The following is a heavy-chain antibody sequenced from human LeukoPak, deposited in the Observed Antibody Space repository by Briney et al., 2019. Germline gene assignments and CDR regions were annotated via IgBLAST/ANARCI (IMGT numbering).Heavy chain of an antibody. D-gene: IGHD3-10*01. CDR2: IYYSGST. J-gene: IGHJ3*01. Sequence: SETLSLTCTVSGGSISSYYWRWIRQPPGKGLEWIGYIYYSGSTNYYPSLKSRVTTSVDTSKNQFHFELMSVTDADTAVYYCARGDRDYDAFDVWGHGTPVTVSS. CDR1: GGSISSYY. CDR3: ARGDRDYDAFDV. V-gene: IGHV4-59*01.